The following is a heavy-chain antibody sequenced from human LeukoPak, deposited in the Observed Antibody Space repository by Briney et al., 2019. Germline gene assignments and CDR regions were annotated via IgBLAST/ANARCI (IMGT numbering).Heavy chain of an antibody. J-gene: IGHJ4*02. CDR2: INPRGGST. V-gene: IGHV1-46*01. Sequence: ASVKVSCKASGYTFIDYYMHWVRQAPGQGLEWMGIINPRGGSTIYAQDFQGRVTLTRDTSTSTVYMELSSLRSEDTAVYYCARVTIFGVAGDWGQGTLVSVSS. D-gene: IGHD3-3*01. CDR1: GYTFIDYY. CDR3: ARVTIFGVAGD.